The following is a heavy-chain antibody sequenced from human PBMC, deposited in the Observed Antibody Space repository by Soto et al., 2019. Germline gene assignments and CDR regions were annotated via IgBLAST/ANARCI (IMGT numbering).Heavy chain of an antibody. D-gene: IGHD6-19*01. CDR3: VHRPPDSSDWFGMDI. J-gene: IGHJ6*02. CDR2: IYWNDDK. V-gene: IGHV2-5*01. Sequence: QITLKESGPTLVKPTQTLTLTCTFSGFSLTTSGVGVGWIRQPPGKALEWLALIYWNDDKRYSPSLKSRLTITKHTSKNQVVLTMTNMDPVDTATYYCVHRPPDSSDWFGMDIWGQGTTVTVSS. CDR1: GFSLTTSGVG.